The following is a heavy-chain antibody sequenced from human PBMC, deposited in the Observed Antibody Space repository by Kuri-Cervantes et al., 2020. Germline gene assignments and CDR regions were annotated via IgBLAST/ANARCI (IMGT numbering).Heavy chain of an antibody. CDR1: GGSISSYY. Sequence: SETLSLTCTVSGGSISSYYWSWIRQPPGKGLEWIGYIYYSGSTNYNPSLKSRVTISVDKSKNQFSLKLSSVTAADTAVYYCARGPYYYDSSGYYYDYYYYGMDVWGQGTTVTVSS. CDR2: IYYSGST. V-gene: IGHV4-59*12. J-gene: IGHJ6*02. D-gene: IGHD3-22*01. CDR3: ARGPYYYDSSGYYYDYYYYGMDV.